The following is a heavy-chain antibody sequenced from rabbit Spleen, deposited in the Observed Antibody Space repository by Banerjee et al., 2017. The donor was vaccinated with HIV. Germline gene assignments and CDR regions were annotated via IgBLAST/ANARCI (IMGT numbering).Heavy chain of an antibody. D-gene: IGHD6-1*01. CDR1: GFSFSSSYW. V-gene: IGHV1S45*01. CDR3: ARDTYGSGGYAYAL. J-gene: IGHJ4*01. Sequence: QEQLEESGGDLVKPEGSLTLTCTASGFSFSSSYWICWVRQAPGKGLEWIGCIYAGSSGSTYYASWAKGRFTISKTSSTTVTLQMTSLTAADTATYFCARDTYGSGGYAYALWGPGTLVTVS. CDR2: IYAGSSGST.